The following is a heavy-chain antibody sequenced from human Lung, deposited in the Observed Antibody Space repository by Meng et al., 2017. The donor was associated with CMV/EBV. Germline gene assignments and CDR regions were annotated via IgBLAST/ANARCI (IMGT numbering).Heavy chain of an antibody. V-gene: IGHV1-24*01. CDR1: GYTLTELS. Sequence: QVQPVQSGDEVKTPXXSXKVXCXVSGYTLTELSMHWVRQAAGKGLEWMGGFDPEDGETIYAQKFQGRVTMTEDTSTDTDYMELSTLRADDTAVYYCATDRRYGILTGYFDYWGQGTLVTVSS. J-gene: IGHJ4*02. CDR2: FDPEDGET. CDR3: ATDRRYGILTGYFDY. D-gene: IGHD3-9*01.